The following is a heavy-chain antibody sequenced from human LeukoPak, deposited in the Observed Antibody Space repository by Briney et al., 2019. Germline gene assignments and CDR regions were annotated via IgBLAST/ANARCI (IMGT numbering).Heavy chain of an antibody. D-gene: IGHD1-14*01. CDR3: ARGRKPAYSFPLHFDY. CDR2: INPNSGGT. J-gene: IGHJ4*02. CDR1: GYTFTGYY. Sequence: GASVKVSCKASGYTFTGYYMHWVRQAPGQGLEGMGWINPNSGGTNYAQKFQGRVTMTRDTSISTAYMELSRLRSDDTAVYYCARGRKPAYSFPLHFDYWGQGTLVTVSS. V-gene: IGHV1-2*02.